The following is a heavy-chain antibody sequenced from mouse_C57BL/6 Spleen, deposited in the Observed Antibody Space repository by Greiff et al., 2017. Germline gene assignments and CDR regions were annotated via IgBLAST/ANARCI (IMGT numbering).Heavy chain of an antibody. V-gene: IGHV2-6*03. CDR1: GFSLTSYG. CDR2: IWSDGST. D-gene: IGHD1-1*01. CDR3: ARVDYYGSRSLYYAMDY. Sequence: VKLLESGPGLVAPSQSLSITCTVSGFSLTSYGVHWVRQPPGKGLEWLVVIWSDGSTTYNSALKSRLSIRKDNSKNQVFLKMNSLQTDDTAMYYCARVDYYGSRSLYYAMDYWGQGTSVTVSS. J-gene: IGHJ4*01.